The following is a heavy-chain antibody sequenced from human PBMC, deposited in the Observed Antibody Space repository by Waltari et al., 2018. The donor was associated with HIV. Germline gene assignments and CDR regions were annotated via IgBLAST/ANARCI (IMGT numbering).Heavy chain of an antibody. CDR2: IYDSGST. CDR3: ANLPFVYFDY. CDR1: SGSISSSSSY. Sequence: QVQLQESGPGLVKPSETLSLTCTVSSGSISSSSSYWGWIRQPPGRGLWWIGNIYDSGSTYYKPSLKSRVTISVDTSKNQFALKLSSVTAADTAVYYCANLPFVYFDYWGQGTLVTVSS. V-gene: IGHV4-39*01. J-gene: IGHJ4*02.